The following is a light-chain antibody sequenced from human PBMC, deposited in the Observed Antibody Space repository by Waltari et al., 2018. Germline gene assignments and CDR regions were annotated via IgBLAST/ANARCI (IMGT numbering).Light chain of an antibody. V-gene: IGKV3-15*01. CDR2: GAS. CDR1: QSVSSN. CDR3: QQYNNWPPRVT. Sequence: EIMMTQSPATLSVSPGERATLSCRASQSVSSNLAWYQQKPGQAPRLLIYGASTRATGIPARFSGSGSGTEFTLTISSLQSEDFAVYYCQQYNNWPPRVTFGPGTEVNIK. J-gene: IGKJ3*01.